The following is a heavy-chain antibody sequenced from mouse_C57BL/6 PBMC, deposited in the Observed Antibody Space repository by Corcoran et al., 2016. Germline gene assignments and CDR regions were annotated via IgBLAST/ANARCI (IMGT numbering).Heavy chain of an antibody. V-gene: IGHV9-3*01. J-gene: IGHJ1*03. Sequence: QLPLVQPGPELKKPGETVKISCKASGYTFTTYGMSWLKQAPGKGLKWMDWINTYSGVPTYADDFKGRFAFSLETSASTAYLQINNLKDEDTATSFCARSATTVVPRYFDVWGTGTTVTVSS. CDR2: INTYSGVP. CDR3: ARSATTVVPRYFDV. CDR1: GYTFTTYG. D-gene: IGHD1-1*01.